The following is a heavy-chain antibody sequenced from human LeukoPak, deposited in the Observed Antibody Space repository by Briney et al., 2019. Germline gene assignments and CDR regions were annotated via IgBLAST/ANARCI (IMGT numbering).Heavy chain of an antibody. D-gene: IGHD4-17*01. CDR2: IYYSGST. V-gene: IGHV4-59*01. CDR3: AKSTVSYWYFDL. Sequence: SETLSLTCTVSGGSISSYYWSWIRQPPGKGLEWIGYIYYSGSTNYNPSLKSRATISVDTSKNQFSLKLSSVTAADTAVYYCAKSTVSYWYFDLWGRGTLVTVSS. J-gene: IGHJ2*01. CDR1: GGSISSYY.